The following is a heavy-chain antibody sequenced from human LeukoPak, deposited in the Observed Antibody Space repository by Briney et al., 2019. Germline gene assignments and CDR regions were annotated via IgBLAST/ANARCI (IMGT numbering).Heavy chain of an antibody. CDR1: GFTFSSYG. V-gene: IGHV3-30*03. J-gene: IGHJ4*02. CDR3: ARDDIAARRFDY. D-gene: IGHD6-6*01. CDR2: ISYDGSNK. Sequence: GGSLRLSCAASGFTFSSYGMHWVRQAPGKGLEWVAVISYDGSNKYYADSVKGRFTISRDNSKNTLYLQMNSLRAEDTAVYYCARDDIAARRFDYWGQGTLVTVSS.